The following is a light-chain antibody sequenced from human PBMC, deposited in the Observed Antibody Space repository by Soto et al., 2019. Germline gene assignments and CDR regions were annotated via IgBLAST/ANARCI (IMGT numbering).Light chain of an antibody. CDR3: AAWDDSLNGVV. Sequence: QSVLTQPPSASGTPGQRVTISCSGSSSNIVSNTVNWYQQLPGTAPKLLIYSNNQRPSGVPDRFSGSKSGTSASLAISGLQSEDEADYYCAAWDDSLNGVVFGGGTPLTVL. CDR2: SNN. J-gene: IGLJ2*01. V-gene: IGLV1-44*01. CDR1: SSNIVSNT.